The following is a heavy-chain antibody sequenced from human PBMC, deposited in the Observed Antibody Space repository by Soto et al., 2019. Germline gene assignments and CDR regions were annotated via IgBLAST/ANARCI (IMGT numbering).Heavy chain of an antibody. D-gene: IGHD3-3*01. CDR2: IYCSGST. V-gene: IGHV4-59*01. Sequence: SETLSLTCTVSGGSISSYYWSWIRQPPGKGLEWIGYIYCSGSTNYNPSLKSRVTISVDTSKNQFSLKLSSVTAADTAVYYCDGYPKTILEWLSPDYYHYGMEVWGQGTTVTVSS. CDR3: DGYPKTILEWLSPDYYHYGMEV. J-gene: IGHJ6*02. CDR1: GGSISSYY.